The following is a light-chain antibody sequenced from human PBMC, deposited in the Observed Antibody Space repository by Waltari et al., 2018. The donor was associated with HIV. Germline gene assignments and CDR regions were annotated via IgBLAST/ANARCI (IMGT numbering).Light chain of an antibody. V-gene: IGKV1-39*01. CDR3: QQSYSTLGT. Sequence: DIQMTQSPSSLSASVGDRVTITCRASQGISNYLNWYQQRVGEAPNLLIFAASTLQSGVPPRFSGSGSGTDFTLTITSLQPEDFATYYCQQSYSTLGTFGQGTKVEI. CDR1: QGISNY. J-gene: IGKJ1*01. CDR2: AAS.